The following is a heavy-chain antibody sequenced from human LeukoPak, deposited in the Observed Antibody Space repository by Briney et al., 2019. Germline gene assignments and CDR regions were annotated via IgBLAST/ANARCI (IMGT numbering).Heavy chain of an antibody. CDR3: AKRLVGATPGGLFDY. D-gene: IGHD1-26*01. J-gene: IGHJ4*02. Sequence: GGSLRLSCAASGFTVSSNYMSWVRQAPGKGLEWVSAISGSGGSTYYADSVKGRFTISRDNSKNTLYLQMNSLRAEDTAVYYCAKRLVGATPGGLFDYWGQGTLVTVSS. CDR1: GFTVSSNY. CDR2: ISGSGGST. V-gene: IGHV3-23*01.